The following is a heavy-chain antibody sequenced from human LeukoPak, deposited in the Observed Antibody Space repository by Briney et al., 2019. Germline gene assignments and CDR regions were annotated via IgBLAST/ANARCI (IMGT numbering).Heavy chain of an antibody. D-gene: IGHD6-13*01. CDR3: ARGIAAPKNFYYYYYYMDV. CDR1: GGTFSSYA. Sequence: SVKVSCKASGGTFSSYAISWVRQAPGQGLEWMGGIIPIFGTANYAQKFQGRVTITADKSTSTAYMELSSLRSEDTAVYYCARGIAAPKNFYYYYYYMDVWGKGTTVTVSS. CDR2: IIPIFGTA. J-gene: IGHJ6*03. V-gene: IGHV1-69*06.